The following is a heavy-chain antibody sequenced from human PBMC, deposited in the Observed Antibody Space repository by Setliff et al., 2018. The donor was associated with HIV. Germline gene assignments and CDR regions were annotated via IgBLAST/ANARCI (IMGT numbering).Heavy chain of an antibody. J-gene: IGHJ4*02. CDR1: GYTFTHYW. V-gene: IGHV5-51*01. Sequence: PGESLKISCKGSGYTFTHYWIGWVRQMPGKGLEWMGIIYPGDSDTRYSPSFQGQVTFSADKSISTAYLQWSRLKASDTAMYYCARHGQYGSGSYYNRPFDYWGQGTLVTVSS. CDR3: ARHGQYGSGSYYNRPFDY. CDR2: IYPGDSDT. D-gene: IGHD3-10*01.